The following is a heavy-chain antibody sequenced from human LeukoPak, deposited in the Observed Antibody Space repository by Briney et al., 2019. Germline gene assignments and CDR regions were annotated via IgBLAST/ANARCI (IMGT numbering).Heavy chain of an antibody. CDR3: ARDLVVGNRPRLFDY. CDR2: IWYDGSNK. CDR1: GFTFSSYG. J-gene: IGHJ4*02. D-gene: IGHD1-26*01. V-gene: IGHV3-33*01. Sequence: PGGSLRLSCAASGFTFSSYGMHWVRQAPGKGLEWVAVIWYDGSNKYYADSVKGRFTISRYNSKNTLYLQMNSLRAEETAVYYCARDLVVGNRPRLFDYWGQGTLVTVSS.